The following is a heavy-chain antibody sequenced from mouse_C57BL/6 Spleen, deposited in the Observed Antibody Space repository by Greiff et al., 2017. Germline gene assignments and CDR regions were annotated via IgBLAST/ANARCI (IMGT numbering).Heavy chain of an antibody. D-gene: IGHD3-2*02. CDR3: AREDSSVFDY. Sequence: QVQLQQPGAELVMPGASVKLSCKASGYTFTSYWMHWVKQRPGQGLEWIGEIDPSDSYTNYNQKFKGKSTLTVDKSSSTAYMQLSSLTSEDSAVYYCAREDSSVFDYWGQGTTLTVSS. J-gene: IGHJ2*01. V-gene: IGHV1-69*01. CDR2: IDPSDSYT. CDR1: GYTFTSYW.